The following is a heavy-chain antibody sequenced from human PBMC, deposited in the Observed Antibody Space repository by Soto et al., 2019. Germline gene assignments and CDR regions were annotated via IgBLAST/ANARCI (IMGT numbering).Heavy chain of an antibody. V-gene: IGHV2-5*02. D-gene: IGHD1-1*01. J-gene: IGHJ4*02. Sequence: QITLKESGPTLVKPTQTLTLTCTFSGFSLSSYEVSVGWIRQPPGKALEWLALFYWDGDQSYSPSLRSRLTHTKDTSNNQVVLTMTNMDHVDTATDYCVPIARTTDHATWGQGSAVTVSS. CDR2: FYWDGDQ. CDR3: VPIARTTDHAT. CDR1: GFSLSSYEVS.